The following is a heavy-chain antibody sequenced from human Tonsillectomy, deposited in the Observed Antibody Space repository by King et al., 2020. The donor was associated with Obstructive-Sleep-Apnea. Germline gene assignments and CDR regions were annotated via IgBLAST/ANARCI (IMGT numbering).Heavy chain of an antibody. CDR3: ARVPYSSSWGHYFDY. J-gene: IGHJ4*02. V-gene: IGHV4-31*03. Sequence: VQLQESGPGLVKPSQTLSLTCTVSGGSISSGGSYWSWIRQHPGKGLEWIGYIYYNGRTYYTPSLKSRVTTSVDTSKNQFALKLSSVTAADTAVYYCARVPYSSSWGHYFDYWGQGTLVTVSS. D-gene: IGHD6-13*01. CDR2: IYYNGRT. CDR1: GGSISSGGSY.